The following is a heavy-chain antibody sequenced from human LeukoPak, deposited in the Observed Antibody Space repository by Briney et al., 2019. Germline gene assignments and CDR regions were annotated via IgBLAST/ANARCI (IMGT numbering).Heavy chain of an antibody. CDR1: GGSITSYY. Sequence: PSETLSLTCTVSGGSITSYYWGWIRQPPGKGLEWIGSIYYSGSTYYNPSLKSRVTISVDTSKNQFSLKLSSVTAADTAVYYCAREEFTMVRGVTSGFDYWGQGTLVTVSS. D-gene: IGHD3-10*01. CDR3: AREEFTMVRGVTSGFDY. V-gene: IGHV4-39*07. J-gene: IGHJ4*02. CDR2: IYYSGST.